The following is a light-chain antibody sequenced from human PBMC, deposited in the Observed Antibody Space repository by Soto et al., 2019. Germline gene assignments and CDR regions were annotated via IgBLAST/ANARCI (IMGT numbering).Light chain of an antibody. CDR1: QSVSSSY. Sequence: EIVLTQSPGTLSLSPGERATLSCRASQSVSSSYLAWYQQKPGQAPRLLIYGASSRATGIPDSFSGSGSGTDFTLTISRLESEDFAVYYCQQYGSSPPYTLGQGTKLENK. J-gene: IGKJ2*01. V-gene: IGKV3-20*01. CDR3: QQYGSSPPYT. CDR2: GAS.